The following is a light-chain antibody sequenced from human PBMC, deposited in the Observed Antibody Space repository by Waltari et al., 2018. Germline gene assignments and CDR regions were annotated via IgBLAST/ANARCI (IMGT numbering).Light chain of an antibody. CDR3: AARDDRLNVWL. Sequence: QSVLTQPPSASGTPGQRVIISCSGSPSNIGKNPVNWYKQLPGTAPKVLIYNDNARPGGVSDRFSVSKSCPSASLAISGLQSDDEADYYCAARDDRLNVWLFGGGTRVTVL. V-gene: IGLV1-44*01. J-gene: IGLJ3*02. CDR2: NDN. CDR1: PSNIGKNP.